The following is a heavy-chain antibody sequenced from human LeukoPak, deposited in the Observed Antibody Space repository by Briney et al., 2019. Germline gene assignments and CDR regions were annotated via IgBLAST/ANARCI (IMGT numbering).Heavy chain of an antibody. CDR3: AYLGASSSWYNYYGMDV. J-gene: IGHJ6*02. V-gene: IGHV1-8*01. CDR2: MNPNSGNT. Sequence: ASVKVSCKASGYTFTSYDINWVRQATGQGLEWMGWMNPNSGNTGYARKFQGRVTMTRNTSISTAYMELSSLRSEDTAVYYCAYLGASSSWYNYYGMDVWGQGTTVTVSS. D-gene: IGHD6-13*01. CDR1: GYTFTSYD.